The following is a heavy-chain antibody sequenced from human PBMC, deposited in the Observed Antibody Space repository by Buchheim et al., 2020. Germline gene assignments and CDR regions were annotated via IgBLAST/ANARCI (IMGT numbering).Heavy chain of an antibody. CDR2: IYYSGST. J-gene: IGHJ6*02. Sequence: QVQLQESGPGLVKPSETLSLTCTVSGGSISSYYWSWIRQPPGKGLAWIGYIYYSGSTNYNPSLKSRVTISVDTSKNQYSLKLSSVTSADTAVYYCSRYSSSAPVYYYYCGMDVWGQGTT. CDR3: SRYSSSAPVYYYYCGMDV. V-gene: IGHV4-59*01. D-gene: IGHD6-6*01. CDR1: GGSISSYY.